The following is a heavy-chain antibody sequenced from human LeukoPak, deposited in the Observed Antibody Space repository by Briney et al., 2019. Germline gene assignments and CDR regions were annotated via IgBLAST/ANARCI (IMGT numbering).Heavy chain of an antibody. D-gene: IGHD3-22*01. CDR2: IYHSGST. J-gene: IGHJ4*02. V-gene: IGHV4-38-2*02. CDR3: ARVETYYYDSSGYYYYFDY. Sequence: SETLSLTCTVSGYSISSGYYWGWIRQPPGKGLEWIGSIYHSGSTYYNPSLKSRVTISVDTSKNQFSLKLSSVTAAATAVYYCARVETYYYDSSGYYYYFDYWGQGTLVTVSS. CDR1: GYSISSGYY.